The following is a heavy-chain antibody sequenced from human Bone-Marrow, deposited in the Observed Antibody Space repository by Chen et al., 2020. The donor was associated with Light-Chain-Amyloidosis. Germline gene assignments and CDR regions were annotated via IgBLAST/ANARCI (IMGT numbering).Heavy chain of an antibody. CDR2: IYHSGNS. CDR1: GYSISSGYY. J-gene: IGHJ4*02. V-gene: IGHV4-38-2*01. D-gene: IGHD3-10*01. CDR3: GSYELLVPAY. Sequence: QVQLQESGPGLVKPSETLSLTCDVSGYSISSGYYWGWIRQPPGKGMEWIAGIYHSGNSYYNPSLRSRVTISVDSSNYQFSLKLNSVTAADTAVYYCGSYELLVPAYWGQGTLVTVSS.